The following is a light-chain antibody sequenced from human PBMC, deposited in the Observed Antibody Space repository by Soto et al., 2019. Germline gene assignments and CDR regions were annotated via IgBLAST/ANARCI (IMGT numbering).Light chain of an antibody. CDR3: QQYGSSPQDT. J-gene: IGKJ1*01. Sequence: EIVLTQSPDTLSLSRGERATLSCRASQSVRAYLAWYQQKPGHAPRLLIYGSSSRATGIPDRFSGSGSGTDFTLTISSLEPEDFAVYYCQQYGSSPQDTFGQGTKVDIK. CDR2: GSS. CDR1: QSVRAY. V-gene: IGKV3-20*01.